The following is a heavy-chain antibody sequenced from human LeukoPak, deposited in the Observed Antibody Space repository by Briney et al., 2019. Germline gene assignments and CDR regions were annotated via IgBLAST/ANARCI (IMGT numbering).Heavy chain of an antibody. V-gene: IGHV4-59*12. CDR1: GGSISSYY. J-gene: IGHJ4*02. CDR2: IYYSGST. D-gene: IGHD2-2*01. CDR3: ARQVVPAAMPYFDY. Sequence: PSETLSLTCSVSGGSISSYYWSWIRQPPGKGLEWIGYIYYSGSTNYNPSLKSRVTISVDTSKNQFSLKLSSVTAADTAVYYCARQVVPAAMPYFDYWGQGTLVTVSS.